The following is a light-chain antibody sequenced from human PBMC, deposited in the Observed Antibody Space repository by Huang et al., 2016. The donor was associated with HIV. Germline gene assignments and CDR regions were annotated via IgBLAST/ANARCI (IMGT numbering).Light chain of an antibody. V-gene: IGKV3-11*01. CDR3: QQRSDWRYT. J-gene: IGKJ2*01. CDR1: HSVSRF. CDR2: EAF. Sequence: EDVLTQSPATLSLSPGERATLSCRASHSVSRFLAWYQQKPGQAPRLLIYEAFNRATGIPARFSGSGSGTDFTLTISSLEPEDFAIYYCQQRSDWRYTFGQGTKLQIK.